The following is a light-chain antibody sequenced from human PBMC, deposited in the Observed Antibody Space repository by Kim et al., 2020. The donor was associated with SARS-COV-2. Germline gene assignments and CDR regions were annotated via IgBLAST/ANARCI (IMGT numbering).Light chain of an antibody. CDR3: QQYKNGWT. J-gene: IGKJ1*01. CDR1: QSISSW. Sequence: SASVGDRVTITCRASQSISSWLAWYQQKPGKAPKRLIYKGSTLESGVPSRFSGRGSGTEFTLTISSLQPDDFATYYCQQYKNGWTFGQGTKVDIK. CDR2: KGS. V-gene: IGKV1-5*03.